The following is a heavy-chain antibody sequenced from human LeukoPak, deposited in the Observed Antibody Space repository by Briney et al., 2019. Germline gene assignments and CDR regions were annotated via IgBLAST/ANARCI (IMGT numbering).Heavy chain of an antibody. CDR3: ARDRRQLVRAGFDY. V-gene: IGHV1-46*01. Sequence: ASVKVSCKASGYTFTGYYMHWVRQAPGQGLEWMGIINPSGGSTSYAQKFKGRVTMTRDTSTSTLYMELSSLRAEDTAVYYCARDRRQLVRAGFDYWGQGTLVTVSS. CDR1: GYTFTGYY. J-gene: IGHJ4*02. D-gene: IGHD6-6*01. CDR2: INPSGGST.